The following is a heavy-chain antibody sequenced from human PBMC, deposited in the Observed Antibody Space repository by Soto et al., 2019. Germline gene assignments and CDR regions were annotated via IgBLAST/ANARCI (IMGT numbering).Heavy chain of an antibody. CDR2: ISYDGSNK. D-gene: IGHD6-19*01. Sequence: PGGSLRLSCAASGFTFSSYAMHWVRQAPGKGLEWVAVISYDGSNKYYADSVKGRFTISRDNSKNTLYLQMNSLRAEDTAVYYCARDQSSGWEDYYYYYGMDVWDRGTTVTVSS. CDR1: GFTFSSYA. V-gene: IGHV3-30-3*01. J-gene: IGHJ6*04. CDR3: ARDQSSGWEDYYYYYGMDV.